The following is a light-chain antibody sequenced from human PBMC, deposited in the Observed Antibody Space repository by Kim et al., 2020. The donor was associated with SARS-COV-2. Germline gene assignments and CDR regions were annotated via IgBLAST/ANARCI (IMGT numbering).Light chain of an antibody. Sequence: LSPGERASLSCRASQSVKTNYLAWFQQMPGQAPRLLIYGESTRATGIPDRFSGSGSGTDFTLTISSLEPEDSAVYYCQQYGDSPYTFGQGTKVEI. CDR3: QQYGDSPYT. CDR2: GES. V-gene: IGKV3-20*01. J-gene: IGKJ2*01. CDR1: QSVKTNY.